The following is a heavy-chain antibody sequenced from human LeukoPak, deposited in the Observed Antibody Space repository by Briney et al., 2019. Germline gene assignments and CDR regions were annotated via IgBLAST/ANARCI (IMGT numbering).Heavy chain of an antibody. D-gene: IGHD3-9*01. V-gene: IGHV4-34*01. Sequence: GSLRLSCAASRFTFSNYGMNWVRQAPGKGLEWIGEINHRGSTNYNPSLKSRVTISVDTSKNQFSLKLSSVTAADTAMYYCARGDILTGLGYWGQGTLVTVSS. CDR2: INHRGST. CDR3: ARGDILTGLGY. J-gene: IGHJ4*02. CDR1: RFTFSNYG.